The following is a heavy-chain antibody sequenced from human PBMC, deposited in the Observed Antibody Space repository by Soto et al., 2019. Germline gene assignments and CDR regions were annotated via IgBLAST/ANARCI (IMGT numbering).Heavy chain of an antibody. CDR3: AKSKGLAVSAPDL. Sequence: VQLVESGGGLVQHGGSLRLSCAASGFTVNSNRMSWVRQAPGKGLEWVSDIDTGDSTYYPHTVKDRFPISRDSSKNTLYLQMSSVTVEDTAVYYCAKSKGLAVSAPDLWGHGTLVTVSS. CDR1: GFTVNSNR. D-gene: IGHD6-19*01. J-gene: IGHJ4*01. V-gene: IGHV3-66*01. CDR2: IDTGDST.